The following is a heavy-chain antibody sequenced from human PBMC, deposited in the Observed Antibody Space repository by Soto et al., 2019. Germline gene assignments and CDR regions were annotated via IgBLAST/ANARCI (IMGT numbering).Heavy chain of an antibody. CDR2: IVVGSGNT. CDR1: GFTFTSSA. D-gene: IGHD2-15*01. J-gene: IGHJ4*02. CDR3: AADPVVGLTAY. Sequence: SAKVSCNASGFTFTSSAMQWVRQARGQRLEWIGWIVVGSGNTNYAQKFQERVTITRDMSTSTAYMELSSLRSEDTAVYYCAADPVVGLTAYWGQGTLVTVSS. V-gene: IGHV1-58*02.